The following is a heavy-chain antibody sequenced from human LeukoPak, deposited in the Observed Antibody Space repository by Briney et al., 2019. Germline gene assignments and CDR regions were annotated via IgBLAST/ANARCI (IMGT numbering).Heavy chain of an antibody. Sequence: GGSLRLSCAASGFIFSSYSMNWVRQAPGKGLEWVSYISSSSSTIYYADSVKGRFTISRDNAKNSLYLQMNSLRAEDTAVYYCARDQATVTDDDYYYYMDVWGKGTTVTVSS. CDR3: ARDQATVTDDDYYYYMDV. CDR2: ISSSSSTI. J-gene: IGHJ6*03. D-gene: IGHD4-17*01. CDR1: GFIFSSYS. V-gene: IGHV3-48*01.